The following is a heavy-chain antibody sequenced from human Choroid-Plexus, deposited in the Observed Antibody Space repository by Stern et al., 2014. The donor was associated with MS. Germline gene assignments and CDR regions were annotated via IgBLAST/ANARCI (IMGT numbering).Heavy chain of an antibody. CDR1: GFTLGSCA. CDR3: AKDRQYLTYFFDH. J-gene: IGHJ5*02. CDR2: VSYDGRNN. D-gene: IGHD2/OR15-2a*01. V-gene: IGHV3-30*18. Sequence: VQLEESGGGVVQPGRPLRLSCVASGFTLGSCALHWVRQAPGKGLAWVARVSYDGRNNHYADSVKGRVTISRDNSQNTLYMQMSSLRPEDTAVYYCAKDRQYLTYFFDHWGQGSLVTVSS.